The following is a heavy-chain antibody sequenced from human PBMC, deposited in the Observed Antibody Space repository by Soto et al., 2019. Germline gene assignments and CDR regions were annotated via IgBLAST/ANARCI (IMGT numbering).Heavy chain of an antibody. D-gene: IGHD3-22*01. J-gene: IGHJ4*02. Sequence: ETLSLTCTVSGGSISSSTYYWGWIRQPPGKGLEWIGSVYYSGSTYYNPSLKSRVTISVDTSNNQFSLKLNSVTAADTAVYYCARHQYYYDSSGYTLDYWGQGTLVTVSS. CDR2: VYYSGST. V-gene: IGHV4-39*01. CDR3: ARHQYYYDSSGYTLDY. CDR1: GGSISSSTYY.